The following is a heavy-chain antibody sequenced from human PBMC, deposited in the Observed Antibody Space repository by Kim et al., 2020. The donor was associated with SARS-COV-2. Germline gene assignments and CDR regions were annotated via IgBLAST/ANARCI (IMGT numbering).Heavy chain of an antibody. V-gene: IGHV3-33*01. CDR1: EFTFSNYG. J-gene: IGHJ4*02. Sequence: GGSLRLSCAASEFTFSNYGMHWVRQAPGKGLEWVAVIWYDGTNKYYADSVKGRFTISRDNSKNTLYLQMNSLRAEDTAVYYCARDPGWARYYFDYWGQGTLVTVSS. CDR2: IWYDGTNK. CDR3: ARDPGWARYYFDY. D-gene: IGHD3-16*01.